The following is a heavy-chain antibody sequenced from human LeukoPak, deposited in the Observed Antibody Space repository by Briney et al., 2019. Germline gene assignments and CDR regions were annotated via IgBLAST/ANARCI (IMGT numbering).Heavy chain of an antibody. CDR3: ARSDYGDSADY. D-gene: IGHD4-17*01. J-gene: IGHJ4*02. CDR1: GFTFSSYA. CDR2: ISYDGSNK. Sequence: GGSLRLSCAASGFTFSSYAMHWVRQAPGKGLEWVAVISYDGSNKYYADSVKGRFTISRDNSKNTLYLQMNSLRAEGTAVYYCARSDYGDSADYWGQGTLVTVSS. V-gene: IGHV3-30-3*01.